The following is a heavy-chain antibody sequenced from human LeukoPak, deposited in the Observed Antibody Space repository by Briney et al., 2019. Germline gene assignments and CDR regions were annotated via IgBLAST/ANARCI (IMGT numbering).Heavy chain of an antibody. J-gene: IGHJ4*02. CDR2: INPNSGGT. Sequence: ASVKVSCKASGYTFTGYYMHWVRQAPGQGLEWMGWINPNSGGTNYAQKFQGRVTMTRDTSISTAYMDLSRLRSDDTAVYYCARVAGTLFNYHFDYWGQGTLVTVSS. D-gene: IGHD4-11*01. CDR1: GYTFTGYY. V-gene: IGHV1-2*02. CDR3: ARVAGTLFNYHFDY.